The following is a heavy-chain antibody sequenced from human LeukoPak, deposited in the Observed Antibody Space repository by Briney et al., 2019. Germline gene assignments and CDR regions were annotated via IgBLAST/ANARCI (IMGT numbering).Heavy chain of an antibody. CDR1: GYTFTGYY. Sequence: GASVKVSCKASGYTFTGYYMHWVRQAPGQGLEWMGWINPNSGGTNYAQKFQGRVTMTRDTSISTAYMELSRLRSDDTAVYYCARGTLDLYSSSCSKLIYYYYYGMDVWGQGTTVTVSS. V-gene: IGHV1-2*02. D-gene: IGHD6-13*01. CDR3: ARGTLDLYSSSCSKLIYYYYYGMDV. CDR2: INPNSGGT. J-gene: IGHJ6*02.